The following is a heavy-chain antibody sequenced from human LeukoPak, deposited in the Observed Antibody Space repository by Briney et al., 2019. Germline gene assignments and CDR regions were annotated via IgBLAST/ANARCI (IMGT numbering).Heavy chain of an antibody. V-gene: IGHV3-30*04. J-gene: IGHJ6*02. D-gene: IGHD3-3*01. CDR3: ARAITIFVMDV. CDR2: ISYDGSNK. CDR1: GFTFSSYA. Sequence: GGSLRLSCAASGFTFSSYAMRWVRQAPGKGLEWVAVISYDGSNKYYADSVKGRFTISRDNSKNTLYLQMNSLRAEDAAVYYCARAITIFVMDVWGQGTTVTVSS.